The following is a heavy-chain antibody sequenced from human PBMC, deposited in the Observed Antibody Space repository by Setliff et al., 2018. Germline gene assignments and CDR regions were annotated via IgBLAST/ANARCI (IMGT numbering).Heavy chain of an antibody. V-gene: IGHV3-23*01. D-gene: IGHD3-22*01. J-gene: IGHJ4*02. Sequence: PGGSLRLSCTASGFTFRKHALAWVRQAPGKGLQWVSSVSGSGMTRDYTDSVKGRFTVSRDSSQNKIHLQMDSLRAEDTGKYFCARADSDSTHCSPYDYWGQGTLVTVSS. CDR1: GFTFRKHA. CDR3: ARADSDSTHCSPYDY. CDR2: VSGSGMTR.